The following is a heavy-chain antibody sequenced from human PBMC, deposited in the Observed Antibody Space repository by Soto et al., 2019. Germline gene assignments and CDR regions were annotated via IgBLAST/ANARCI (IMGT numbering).Heavy chain of an antibody. CDR3: ARGSYYSGWV. J-gene: IGHJ4*02. CDR1: GDSVSRTSTA. D-gene: IGHD6-19*01. CDR2: TYYRSKWYS. V-gene: IGHV6-1*01. Sequence: LPTVSLPCAISGDSVSRTSTAWSWIRQSPSRGLEWLGRTYYRSKWYSDYAVSVKSRITINPDTSKNQFSLQLNSVTPEDTAVYYCARGSYYSGWVWGQGTLVTVSS.